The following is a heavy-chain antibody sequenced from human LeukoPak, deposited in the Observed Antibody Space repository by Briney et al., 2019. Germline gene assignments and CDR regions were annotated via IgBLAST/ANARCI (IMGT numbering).Heavy chain of an antibody. D-gene: IGHD3-10*01. J-gene: IGHJ4*02. CDR3: AREERLRGDYYGSGSYYRAPAFDY. CDR2: INHSGTT. V-gene: IGHV4-34*01. CDR1: GGSFSAYD. Sequence: SETLSLTCTVYGGSFSAYDWNWIRQPPGKGLEWIGEINHSGTTNYNPSLKSRVTISVDTSKNQFSLKLSSVTAADTAVYYCAREERLRGDYYGSGSYYRAPAFDYWGQGTLVTVSS.